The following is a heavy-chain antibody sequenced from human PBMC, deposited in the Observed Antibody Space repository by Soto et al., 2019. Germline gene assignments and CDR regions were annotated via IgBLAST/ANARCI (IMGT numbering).Heavy chain of an antibody. CDR2: IRGSDGST. CDR1: GFSISNYG. Sequence: EVQMLESGGGLVKPGRSLRLSCVVSGFSISNYGMTWVRQAPGKGLEWVSTIRGSDGSTYYPDSVKGRFSISRDNSKNTLYLHMNRLRAEDTATYYCAKDVNYDMLAGYYYYWGQGTLVTVSS. D-gene: IGHD3-9*01. V-gene: IGHV3-23*01. J-gene: IGHJ4*02. CDR3: AKDVNYDMLAGYYYY.